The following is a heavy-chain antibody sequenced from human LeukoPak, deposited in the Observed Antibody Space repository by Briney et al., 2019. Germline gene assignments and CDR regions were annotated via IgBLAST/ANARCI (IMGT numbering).Heavy chain of an antibody. V-gene: IGHV4-38-2*02. CDR1: GYSISSGYY. J-gene: IGHJ5*02. D-gene: IGHD3-9*01. CDR2: IYHSGST. Sequence: SETLSLTCTVSGYSISSGYYWGWIRQPPGKGLEWIGSIYHSGSTYYNPSLKSRVTISVDTSKNQFSLKLSSVTAADTAVYYCARAPPLTGYFGVVSWFDPWGQGTLVTVSS. CDR3: ARAPPLTGYFGVVSWFDP.